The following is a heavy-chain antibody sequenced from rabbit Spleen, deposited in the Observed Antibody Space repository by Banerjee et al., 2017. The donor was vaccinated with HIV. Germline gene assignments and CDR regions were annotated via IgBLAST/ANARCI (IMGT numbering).Heavy chain of an antibody. CDR2: IVPIFGVT. J-gene: IGHJ6*01. V-gene: IGHV1S7*01. CDR1: GFDFSTYS. CDR3: ARDTGSSFSTYGMDL. Sequence: QSLEESGGGLVQPGGSLKLSCKASGFDFSTYSMSWVRQAPGKGLEWIGYIVPIFGVTYYASWVNGRFSISSHNAQNTLYLQLSSLTVADTATYFCARDTGSSFSTYGMDLWGPGTLVTVS. D-gene: IGHD8-1*01.